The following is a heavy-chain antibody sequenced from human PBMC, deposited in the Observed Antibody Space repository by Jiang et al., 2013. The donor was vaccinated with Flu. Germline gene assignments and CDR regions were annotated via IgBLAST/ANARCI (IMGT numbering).Heavy chain of an antibody. D-gene: IGHD5-24*01. J-gene: IGHJ4*02. CDR3: ALVPQEMATISYYFDY. CDR2: IYWDDDK. Sequence: LALIYWDDDKRYSPSLKSRLTITKDTSKNQVVLTMTNMDPVDTATYYCALVPQEMATISYYFDYWGQGTLVTVSS. V-gene: IGHV2-5*02.